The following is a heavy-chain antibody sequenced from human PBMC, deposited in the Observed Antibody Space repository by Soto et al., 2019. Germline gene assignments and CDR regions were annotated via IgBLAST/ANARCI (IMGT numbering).Heavy chain of an antibody. CDR3: ARDVQSLVVTAKGGPDAFDI. D-gene: IGHD2-21*02. Sequence: SETLSLTCTVSGGSISSGDYYWIWIRQPPGKGLEWIGYIYYSGSTYYNPSLKSRVTISVDTSKNQFSLKLSSVTAADTAVYYCARDVQSLVVTAKGGPDAFDIWGQGTVVTVSS. V-gene: IGHV4-30-4*01. CDR1: GGSISSGDYY. J-gene: IGHJ3*02. CDR2: IYYSGST.